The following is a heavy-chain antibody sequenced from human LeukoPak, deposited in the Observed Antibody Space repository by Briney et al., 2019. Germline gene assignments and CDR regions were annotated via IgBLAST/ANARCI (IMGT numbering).Heavy chain of an antibody. Sequence: SVKVSCKASGGTFSSYAISWVRQAPGQGLEWMGRIIPILGIANYAQKFQGRVTITADKSTSTAYMELSSLRSEDTAVYYCTRDQEGYDFWSGYFNWFDPWGQGTLVTVSS. CDR1: GGTFSSYA. D-gene: IGHD3-3*01. J-gene: IGHJ5*02. CDR3: TRDQEGYDFWSGYFNWFDP. CDR2: IIPILGIA. V-gene: IGHV1-69*04.